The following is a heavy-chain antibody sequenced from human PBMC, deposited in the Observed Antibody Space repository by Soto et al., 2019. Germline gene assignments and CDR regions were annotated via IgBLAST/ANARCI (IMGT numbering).Heavy chain of an antibody. Sequence: QLQLQASGPGLVKPSETLSLTCTVSGGAISSSSYYWGWIRQPPGQGLEWIGSIYYSGSTYYNPSLKSRVTISVDTSKNQFSLKLSSVTAADTAVYYCARVPSDSSGYDIWGQGTMVTVSS. CDR2: IYYSGST. J-gene: IGHJ3*02. V-gene: IGHV4-39*01. D-gene: IGHD3-22*01. CDR1: GGAISSSSYY. CDR3: ARVPSDSSGYDI.